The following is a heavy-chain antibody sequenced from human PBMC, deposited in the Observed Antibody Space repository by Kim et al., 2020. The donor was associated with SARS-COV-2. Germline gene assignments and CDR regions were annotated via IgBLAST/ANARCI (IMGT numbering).Heavy chain of an antibody. CDR2: IMDSNGSS. J-gene: IGHJ3*01. D-gene: IGHD2-15*01. Sequence: SETLSLTCTVSGVSISNYYCNWIRQPAGKGLEWIGRIMDSNGSSSYNPSLKSRVTLSVDTSKNQCSLKLDSVNAADTAVYYCARGGYLPFAFDDWGQGAMATVS. V-gene: IGHV4-4*07. CDR3: ARGGYLPFAFDD. CDR1: GVSISNYY.